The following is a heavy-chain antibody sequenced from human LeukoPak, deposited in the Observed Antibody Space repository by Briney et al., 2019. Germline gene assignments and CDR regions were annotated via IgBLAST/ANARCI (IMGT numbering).Heavy chain of an antibody. CDR1: GFTFSTYS. D-gene: IGHD4-17*01. J-gene: IGHJ4*02. Sequence: GGSLRLSCAASGFTFSTYSMNWVRQAPGKGLEWVSSIDSSSGYKFYADSVKGRFTISRDNAMNSLYLQMNSLRAEDTAVYYCARNDYGDYGPDYWGQGTLVTVSS. V-gene: IGHV3-21*01. CDR3: ARNDYGDYGPDY. CDR2: IDSSSGYK.